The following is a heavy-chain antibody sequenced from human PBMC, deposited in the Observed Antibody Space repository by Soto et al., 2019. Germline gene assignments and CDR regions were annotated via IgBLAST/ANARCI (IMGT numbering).Heavy chain of an antibody. J-gene: IGHJ4*02. Sequence: PGGSLRLSCATSGFTFSSYAMSWVRQAPGKGLEWVSAISGDGSSTYFADSGKGRFTISRDNSKNTLYLQMNSLRAEDTAVYYCAKDWGFDWPNYYFDYWGQGTLVTVSS. CDR1: GFTFSSYA. CDR3: AKDWGFDWPNYYFDY. D-gene: IGHD3-9*01. CDR2: ISGDGSST. V-gene: IGHV3-23*01.